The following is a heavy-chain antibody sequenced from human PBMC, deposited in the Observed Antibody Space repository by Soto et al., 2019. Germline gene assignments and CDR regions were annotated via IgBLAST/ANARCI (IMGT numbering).Heavy chain of an antibody. Sequence: QVQLVQSGAEVKKPASSVKVSCQASGGTFSSYAISWVRPAPGQGLEWMGGIIPIFGTANYAPKFQGRVTSPADQSTWTAYMGLSSLRSGYTAVYYCANRGLITMMVVVPELDYYYGMDVWDQGTTVTVSS. CDR1: GGTFSSYA. D-gene: IGHD3-22*01. CDR2: IIPIFGTA. CDR3: ANRGLITMMVVVPELDYYYGMDV. J-gene: IGHJ6*02. V-gene: IGHV1-69*12.